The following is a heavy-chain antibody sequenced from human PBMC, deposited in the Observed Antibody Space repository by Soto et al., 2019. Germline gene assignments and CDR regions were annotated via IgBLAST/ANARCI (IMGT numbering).Heavy chain of an antibody. CDR1: GFTFSSYA. V-gene: IGHV3-30-3*01. D-gene: IGHD3-3*01. CDR3: ARDLPYDFWSGYYSDAFDI. Sequence: GGSLRLSCAASGFTFSSYAMHWVRQAPGKGLEWVAVISYDGSNKYYADSVKGRFTISRDNSKNTLYLQMNSLRAEDTAVYYCARDLPYDFWSGYYSDAFDIWGQGTMVT. CDR2: ISYDGSNK. J-gene: IGHJ3*02.